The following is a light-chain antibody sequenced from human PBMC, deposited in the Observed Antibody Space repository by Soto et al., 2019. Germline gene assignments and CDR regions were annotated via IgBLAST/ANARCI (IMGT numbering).Light chain of an antibody. CDR1: QSVNTY. J-gene: IGKJ5*01. Sequence: EVVLTQSPATLSLSPGERATLSCRASQSVNTYLAWYQQKPGQPPRLLIHDASNRATGIRARFSGSGYGTDFTLTISSLEPEDFAIYYCQQRMIWPPITFGQGTRMEIK. CDR2: DAS. CDR3: QQRMIWPPIT. V-gene: IGKV3-11*01.